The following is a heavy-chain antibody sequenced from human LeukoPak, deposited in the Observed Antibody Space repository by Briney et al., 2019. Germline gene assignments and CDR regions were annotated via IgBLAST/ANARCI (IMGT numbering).Heavy chain of an antibody. CDR2: IYYSGST. Sequence: SQTLSLTCTVSGDSISSGDYYWSWIRQPPGKGLEWIGYIYYSGSTYYNPSLKSRVTISVDTSKNQFSLKLSSVTAADTAVYYCARDSGHYGSGLGYWGQGTLVTVSS. J-gene: IGHJ4*02. D-gene: IGHD3-10*01. CDR1: GDSISSGDYY. V-gene: IGHV4-30-4*08. CDR3: ARDSGHYGSGLGY.